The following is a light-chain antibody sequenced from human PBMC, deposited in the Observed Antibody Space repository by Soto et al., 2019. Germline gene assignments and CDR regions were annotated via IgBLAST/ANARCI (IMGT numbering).Light chain of an antibody. CDR3: QQYGISPWT. CDR2: GAS. V-gene: IGKV3-20*01. Sequence: EIVLTQSPGTLSLSPGERATLSCRASQSVINSYLAWYQHKAGQAPRLLIYGASSRATGIPDKFSGSGSGTDFTLTISRLEPEDFAVYYCQQYGISPWTFGQGTKVAIK. J-gene: IGKJ1*01. CDR1: QSVINSY.